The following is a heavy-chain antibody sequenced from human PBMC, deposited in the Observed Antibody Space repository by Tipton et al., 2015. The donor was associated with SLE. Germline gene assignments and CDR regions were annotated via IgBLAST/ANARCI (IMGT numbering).Heavy chain of an antibody. Sequence: TLSLTCTVSGGSISSGGYYWSWIRQPAGKGLEWIGHIYTSGSTNYNPSLKSRVTISVDTSKNQFSLKLSSVTAADTAVYYCASGGYGSGSHYLGGWFDPWGRGTLVTVSS. D-gene: IGHD3-10*01. CDR2: IYTSGST. CDR3: ASGGYGSGSHYLGGWFDP. J-gene: IGHJ5*02. CDR1: GGSISSGGYY. V-gene: IGHV4-61*09.